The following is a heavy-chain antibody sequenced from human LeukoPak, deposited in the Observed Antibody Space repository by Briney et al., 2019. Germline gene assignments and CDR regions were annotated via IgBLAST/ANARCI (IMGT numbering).Heavy chain of an antibody. J-gene: IGHJ6*02. CDR2: IYYSGST. V-gene: IGHV4-59*01. CDR3: ARVPEFGELLTGMDV. D-gene: IGHD3-10*01. Sequence: SETLSLTCTVSGGSISSYYWSWIRQPPGKGLGWIGYIYYSGSTNYNPSLKSRVTISVDTSKNQFSLKLSSVTAADTAVYYCARVPEFGELLTGMDVWGQGTTVTVSS. CDR1: GGSISSYY.